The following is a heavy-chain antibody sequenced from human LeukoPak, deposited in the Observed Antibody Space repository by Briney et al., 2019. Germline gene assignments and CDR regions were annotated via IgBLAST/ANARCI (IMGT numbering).Heavy chain of an antibody. V-gene: IGHV3-21*01. CDR2: ISSSSSYI. CDR1: GFTFSSYS. CDR3: ARGWTDSSGLDY. D-gene: IGHD3-22*01. J-gene: IGHJ4*02. Sequence: PGGSLRLSCAASGFTFSSYSMNWVRQAPGKGLEWVSSISSSSSYIYYADSVKGRFTISRDNSKNTLYLQMNSLRAEDTAVYYCARGWTDSSGLDYWGQGTLVTVSS.